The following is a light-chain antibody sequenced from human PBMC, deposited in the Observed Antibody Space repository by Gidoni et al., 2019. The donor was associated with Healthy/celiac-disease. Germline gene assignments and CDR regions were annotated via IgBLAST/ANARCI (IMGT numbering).Light chain of an antibody. CDR3: QQYNNWPLT. Sequence: EIVMTQSPATLSVSPGERATLSCRASQSVSSNLAWYQHKPCQAPRLLIYGASTRATGIPARFSGSGSGTEFTLTISSLQSEDFAVYYCQQYNNWPLTFGQGTRLEIK. CDR1: QSVSSN. CDR2: GAS. J-gene: IGKJ5*01. V-gene: IGKV3-15*01.